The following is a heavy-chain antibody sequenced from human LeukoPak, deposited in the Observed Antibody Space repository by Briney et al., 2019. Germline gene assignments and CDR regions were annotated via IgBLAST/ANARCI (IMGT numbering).Heavy chain of an antibody. CDR2: IWYDGSNK. J-gene: IGHJ4*02. CDR3: ARDHRGIAAAGTATDY. D-gene: IGHD6-13*01. Sequence: PGRSLRLSCAASGFTFSSYGMHWVRQAPGKGLEWVAVIWYDGSNKYYADSVKGRFTISRDNSKNTLYLQMNSLRAEDTAVYYCARDHRGIAAAGTATDYWGQGTLVTVSS. CDR1: GFTFSSYG. V-gene: IGHV3-33*01.